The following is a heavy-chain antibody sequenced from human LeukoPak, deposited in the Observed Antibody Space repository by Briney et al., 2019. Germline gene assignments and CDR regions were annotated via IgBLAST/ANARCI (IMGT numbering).Heavy chain of an antibody. CDR1: GYIFTSYG. V-gene: IGHV1-18*01. CDR2: ISTYNGNT. CDR3: ARDLTTVTPIDY. D-gene: IGHD4-17*01. J-gene: IGHJ4*02. Sequence: ASVKVSCMASGYIFTSYGISWVRQAPGQGLERMGWISTYNGNTNYAQDFQDRVTMTTDTSTTTAYMELRSLRSDDTAVYYCARDLTTVTPIDYWGQGTLITVSS.